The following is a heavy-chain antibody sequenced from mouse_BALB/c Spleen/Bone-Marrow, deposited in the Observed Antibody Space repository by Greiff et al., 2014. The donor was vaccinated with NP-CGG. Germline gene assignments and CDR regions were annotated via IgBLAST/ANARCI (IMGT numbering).Heavy chain of an antibody. CDR1: GYTFTDYA. CDR3: ARYDGYYGAMDY. J-gene: IGHJ4*01. CDR2: ISTYPGNT. Sequence: LQESGPELVRPGVSVKISCKGSGYTFTDYAMHWVKQSHAKSLEWIGVISTYPGNTNYNQKFKGKATMTVDKSSSTAYMELARLTSEDSAIYYCARYDGYYGAMDYWGQGTSVTVSS. D-gene: IGHD2-3*01. V-gene: IGHV1-67*01.